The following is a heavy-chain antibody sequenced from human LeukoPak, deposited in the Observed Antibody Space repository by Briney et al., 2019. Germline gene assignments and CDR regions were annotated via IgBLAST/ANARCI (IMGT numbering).Heavy chain of an antibody. D-gene: IGHD6-19*01. CDR2: IIPIFGTA. V-gene: IGHV1-69*13. J-gene: IGHJ6*03. CDR1: GYTFIDYY. Sequence: ASVKVSCKASGYTFIDYYMNWVRQAPGQGLEWMGGIIPIFGTANYAQKFQGRVTITADESTSTAYMELSSLRSEDTAVYYCARAVAGTRGYYYYYMDVWGKGTTVTISS. CDR3: ARAVAGTRGYYYYYMDV.